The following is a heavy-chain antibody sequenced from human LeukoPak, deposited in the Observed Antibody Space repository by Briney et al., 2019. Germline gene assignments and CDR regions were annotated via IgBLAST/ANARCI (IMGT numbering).Heavy chain of an antibody. CDR1: GGSISSGSHS. D-gene: IGHD3-10*01. CDR2: IYTSGNT. Sequence: PSETLSLTCTVSGGSISSGSHSWSWIRQPAGKGLEWIGRIYTSGNTNYNPSLKSRVTISVDTSKNQFSLKLSSVTAADTAVYYCARGFGLLWFGERFDPWGQGALVTVSS. J-gene: IGHJ5*02. CDR3: ARGFGLLWFGERFDP. V-gene: IGHV4-61*02.